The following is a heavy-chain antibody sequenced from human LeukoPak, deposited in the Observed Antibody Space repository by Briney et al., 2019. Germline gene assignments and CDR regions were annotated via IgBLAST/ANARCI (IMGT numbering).Heavy chain of an antibody. CDR1: RFTFSTYW. D-gene: IGHD6-13*01. J-gene: IGHJ4*02. CDR3: ARDSQAVGTDFDY. Sequence: GGSLRLSCAASRFTFSTYWMHWVRQAPGEGLEWVSSISSSSSYITYADSVKGRFTISRDNAKNSLYLQMHSLRAEDTAVYYCARDSQAVGTDFDYWGQGTLVTVSS. V-gene: IGHV3-21*01. CDR2: ISSSSSYI.